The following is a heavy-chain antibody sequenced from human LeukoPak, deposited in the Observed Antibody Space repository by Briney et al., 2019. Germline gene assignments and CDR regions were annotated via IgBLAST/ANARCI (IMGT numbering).Heavy chain of an antibody. CDR1: GFTFSSYS. Sequence: GGSLRLSCAASGFTFSSYSMNWVRQAPGKGLEWVSYISSSSTIYYADSVKGRFTISRDNAKNSLYLQMNSLRAEDTAVYHCARLGYCSSTSCRGPSFDYWGQGTLVTVSS. CDR3: ARLGYCSSTSCRGPSFDY. D-gene: IGHD2-2*01. CDR2: ISSSSTI. V-gene: IGHV3-48*01. J-gene: IGHJ4*02.